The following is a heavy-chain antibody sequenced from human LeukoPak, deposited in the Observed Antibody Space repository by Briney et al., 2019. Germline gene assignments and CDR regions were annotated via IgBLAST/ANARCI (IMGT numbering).Heavy chain of an antibody. D-gene: IGHD5-18*01. Sequence: ASVKVSCKASGYTFTSYDINWVRQATGQGLEWMGWMNPNSGNTGYAQKFQGRVTITRNTSISTAYMELSSLRSEDTAVYYCARAGYSYGSSTGGYYYYMDVWGKGTTVTVSS. CDR2: MNPNSGNT. CDR3: ARAGYSYGSSTGGYYYYMDV. V-gene: IGHV1-8*03. CDR1: GYTFTSYD. J-gene: IGHJ6*03.